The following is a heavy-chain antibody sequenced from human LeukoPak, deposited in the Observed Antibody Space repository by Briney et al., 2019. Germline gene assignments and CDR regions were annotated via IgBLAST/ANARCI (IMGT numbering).Heavy chain of an antibody. CDR1: GFTFSSYA. CDR2: ISYDGSNK. D-gene: IGHD6-19*01. CDR3: ARGGQQWLVRPFDY. J-gene: IGHJ4*02. Sequence: GGSLRLSCAASGFTFSSYAMHWVRQAPGKGLEWVAVISYDGSNKYYADSVKGRLTISRDNSKNTLYLQMNSLRAEDTAVYYCARGGQQWLVRPFDYWGQGTLVTVSS. V-gene: IGHV3-30-3*01.